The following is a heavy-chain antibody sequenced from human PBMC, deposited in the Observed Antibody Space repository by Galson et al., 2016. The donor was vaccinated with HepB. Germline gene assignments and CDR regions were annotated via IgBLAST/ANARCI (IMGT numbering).Heavy chain of an antibody. Sequence: SLRLSCAASGSTFSVYAMHWVRQAPGKGLEYVSSIGGNGGRTYYADSVKGRFTISRDNSKNTLYLQISSLRAEDTAVYYCVKDLTRSSYFYDSSGYYYGDYWGQGTLVTVSS. CDR3: VKDLTRSSYFYDSSGYYYGDY. J-gene: IGHJ4*02. CDR1: GSTFSVYA. V-gene: IGHV3-64D*08. CDR2: IGGNGGRT. D-gene: IGHD3-22*01.